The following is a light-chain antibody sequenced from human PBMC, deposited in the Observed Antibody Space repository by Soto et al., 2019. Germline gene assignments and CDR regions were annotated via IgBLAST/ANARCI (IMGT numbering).Light chain of an antibody. CDR3: SSYTTSSPHVV. Sequence: QSALTQPASVSGSPGQSITISCTGTSSDVGGYNYVSWYQQHPGKAPKLMIYDVSNRPSGVSNRFSGSKSGNTASLTISGLQAEHEADYYCSSYTTSSPHVVFGGGTKLTVL. J-gene: IGLJ2*01. CDR2: DVS. CDR1: SSDVGGYNY. V-gene: IGLV2-14*01.